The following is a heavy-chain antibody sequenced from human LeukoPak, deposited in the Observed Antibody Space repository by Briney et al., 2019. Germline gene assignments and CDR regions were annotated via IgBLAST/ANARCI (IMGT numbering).Heavy chain of an antibody. D-gene: IGHD1-1*01. CDR2: IYYTGRT. Sequence: SQTLSLTCTVSGGSISSGGHSWGWIRQPPGKGLEWTGTIYYTGRTYYNPSLEGRLTISVDTSKNQFSLKLTSVTAADTAIYYCAQSLGSGNWIGNWFDPWGQGTLVTVSS. CDR3: AQSLGSGNWIGNWFDP. CDR1: GGSISSGGHS. V-gene: IGHV4-39*01. J-gene: IGHJ5*02.